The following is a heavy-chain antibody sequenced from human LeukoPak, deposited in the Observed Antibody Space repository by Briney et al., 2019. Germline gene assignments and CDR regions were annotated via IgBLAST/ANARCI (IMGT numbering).Heavy chain of an antibody. V-gene: IGHV1-2*02. CDR2: INPNSGGT. Sequence: ASVKVSCKASGYTFTGYYMHWVRQAPGQGLEWMGWINPNSGGTNYAQKFQGRVTMTRDTSISTAYMELSRLRSDDTAVYYCASPKGYCSSTSCYSLDYWGQGTLVTVSS. J-gene: IGHJ4*02. CDR1: GYTFTGYY. D-gene: IGHD2-2*02. CDR3: ASPKGYCSSTSCYSLDY.